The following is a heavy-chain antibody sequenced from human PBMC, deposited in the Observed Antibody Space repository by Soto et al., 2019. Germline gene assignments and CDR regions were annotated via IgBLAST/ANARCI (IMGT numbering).Heavy chain of an antibody. V-gene: IGHV3-15*07. Sequence: EMQLVESGGGLVSPGGSLRLSCAASGFIFNKAWMNWVRQAPGRGLEWVGRIKSKADGGTTDYAAPVEGRFTISSDDSNNTLYLQVNSLKTEDTAVYYCTTGYCSSTSCSTDYFDWWGQGTLVTVSS. CDR1: GFIFNKAW. CDR2: IKSKADGGTT. D-gene: IGHD2-2*02. J-gene: IGHJ4*02. CDR3: TTGYCSSTSCSTDYFDW.